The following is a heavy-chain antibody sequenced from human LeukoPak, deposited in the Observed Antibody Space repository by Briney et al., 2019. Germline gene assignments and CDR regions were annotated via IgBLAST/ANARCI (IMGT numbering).Heavy chain of an antibody. D-gene: IGHD6-19*01. Sequence: GESLKISCKGSGYSFTNYWIGWVRQMPGKGLEWMGIIHPGDSATRYSPSFQGQVTMSADKSISTAYLQWGSLKASDTAMYYCARVSSGFQHWGQGTLVTVSS. V-gene: IGHV5-51*01. CDR1: GYSFTNYW. J-gene: IGHJ1*01. CDR2: IHPGDSAT. CDR3: ARVSSGFQH.